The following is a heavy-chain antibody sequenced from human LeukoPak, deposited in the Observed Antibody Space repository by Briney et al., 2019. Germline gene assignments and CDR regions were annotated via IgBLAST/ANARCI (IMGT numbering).Heavy chain of an antibody. CDR2: IYYSGST. CDR3: ARAHLYYYDSSGYHEDDDY. Sequence: PSETLSLTCTVSGGSISSGGYYWSWIRQPPGKGLEWIGYIYYSGSTNYNPSLKSRVTISVDTSKNQFSLKLSSVTAADTAVYYCARAHLYYYDSSGYHEDDDYWGQGTLVTVSS. D-gene: IGHD3-22*01. J-gene: IGHJ4*02. V-gene: IGHV4-61*08. CDR1: GGSISSGGYY.